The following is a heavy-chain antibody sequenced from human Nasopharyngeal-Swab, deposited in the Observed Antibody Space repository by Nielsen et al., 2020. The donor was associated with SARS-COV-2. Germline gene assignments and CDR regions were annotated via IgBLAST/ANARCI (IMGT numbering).Heavy chain of an antibody. CDR3: ASGLNWFPFDY. D-gene: IGHD3-9*01. CDR2: IYYSGST. Sequence: PGKGLEWIGYIYYSGSTNYNPSLKSRVTISVDTSKNQFSLKLSSVTAADTAVYYCASGLNWFPFDYWGQGTLGTVSS. V-gene: IGHV4-59*13. J-gene: IGHJ4*02.